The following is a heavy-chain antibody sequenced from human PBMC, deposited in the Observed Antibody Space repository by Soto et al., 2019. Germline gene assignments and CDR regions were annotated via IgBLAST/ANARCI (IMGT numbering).Heavy chain of an antibody. CDR1: GYAFTGYY. D-gene: IGHD5-12*01. CDR2: VSPKNGDT. CDR3: ARANSGDDDEFDY. Sequence: ASVKVSCKASGYAFTGYYIHWVRQAPGQGLEWMGWVSPKNGDTDYAQRFQGRVTMTRDTSITSAYSDFTRLRYDDTATYFCARANSGDDDEFDYWGQGTPATVSS. J-gene: IGHJ4*02. V-gene: IGHV1-2*02.